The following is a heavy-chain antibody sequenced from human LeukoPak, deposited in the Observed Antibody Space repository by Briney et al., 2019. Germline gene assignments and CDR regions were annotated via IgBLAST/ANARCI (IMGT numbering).Heavy chain of an antibody. D-gene: IGHD3-16*01. CDR2: IYYSGST. CDR3: ARGRVRYWFDP. Sequence: SSETLSLTCTVSGGSISSSSYYWGWIRQPPGKGLEWIGYIYYSGSTNYNPSLKSRVTISVDTSKNQFSLKLSSVTAADTAVYYCARGRVRYWFDPWGQGTLVTVSS. V-gene: IGHV4-61*05. CDR1: GGSISSSSYY. J-gene: IGHJ5*02.